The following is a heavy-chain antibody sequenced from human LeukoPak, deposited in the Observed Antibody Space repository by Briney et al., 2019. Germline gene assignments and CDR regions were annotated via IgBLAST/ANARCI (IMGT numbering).Heavy chain of an antibody. CDR3: ARPRPTDYDSSGYYYGPLGY. D-gene: IGHD3-22*01. CDR1: GGTFSSYA. Sequence: GASVKVSCKASGGTFSSYAISWVRQAPGQGLEWMGRIIPILGIANYAQKFQGRVTITADKSTSTAYMELSSLRSEDTAVYYCARPRPTDYDSSGYYYGPLGYWGQGTLVTVSS. CDR2: IIPILGIA. J-gene: IGHJ4*02. V-gene: IGHV1-69*04.